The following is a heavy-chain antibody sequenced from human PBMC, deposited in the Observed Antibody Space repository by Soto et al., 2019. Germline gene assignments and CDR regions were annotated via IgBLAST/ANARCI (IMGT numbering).Heavy chain of an antibody. Sequence: QVQLVQSGAEVKKPGASVKVSCKASGYTFTNFGISWVRQAPGQGLEWMGWISAYNGNTNYAQNFPGRVTMTTDTSRRTAHMELRSLRSDDTAVYSCARGGTPIDYWVQGTLVTVSS. J-gene: IGHJ4*02. CDR1: GYTFTNFG. CDR3: ARGGTPIDY. CDR2: ISAYNGNT. V-gene: IGHV1-18*01. D-gene: IGHD3-16*01.